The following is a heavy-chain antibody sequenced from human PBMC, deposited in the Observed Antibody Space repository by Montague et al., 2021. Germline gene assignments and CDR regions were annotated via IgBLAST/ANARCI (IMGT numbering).Heavy chain of an antibody. D-gene: IGHD1-14*01. V-gene: IGHV4-39*01. CDR3: ARRCYGDPQTDPEPANCALDV. CDR1: GVSIGEKSFY. J-gene: IGHJ6*02. CDR2: MFYRGNT. Sequence: SETLSLTCSVSGVSIGEKSFYWGWVRQASRRGLEWIGHMFYRGNTYYNPSLQSRVSISVDTSKNQFSLTLTSVTASDTAVYYCARRCYGDPQTDPEPANCALDVWGQGTSVTVSS.